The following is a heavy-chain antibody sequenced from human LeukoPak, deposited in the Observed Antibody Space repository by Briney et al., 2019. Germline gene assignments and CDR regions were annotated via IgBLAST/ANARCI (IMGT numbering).Heavy chain of an antibody. Sequence: PGGSLRLSCEASGFILSGHSMNWVRQAPGKGLEWVASIDTNSVYIYHADSVMGRFTISRDNAKNSLYLQMSYLRVEDTAVYYCALNYGANLRPPFDAWGPGTLVTVSS. CDR2: IDTNSVYI. CDR3: ALNYGANLRPPFDA. J-gene: IGHJ4*02. V-gene: IGHV3-21*01. CDR1: GFILSGHS. D-gene: IGHD4/OR15-4a*01.